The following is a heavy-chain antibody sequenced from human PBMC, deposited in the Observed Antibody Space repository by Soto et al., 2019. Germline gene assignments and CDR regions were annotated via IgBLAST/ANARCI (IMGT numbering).Heavy chain of an antibody. D-gene: IGHD6-19*01. J-gene: IGHJ6*02. Sequence: QVQLVESGGGVDQPGRSLRLSCAASGFTFSSYGMHWVRQAPGKGLEWVALIWYDGSKKYYADSVKGRFTISRDNNNNIMYLQMDSLRAEDTAVYYCARKVAGTDSYGMHVWGQGTTVTVSS. CDR1: GFTFSSYG. V-gene: IGHV3-33*01. CDR2: IWYDGSKK. CDR3: ARKVAGTDSYGMHV.